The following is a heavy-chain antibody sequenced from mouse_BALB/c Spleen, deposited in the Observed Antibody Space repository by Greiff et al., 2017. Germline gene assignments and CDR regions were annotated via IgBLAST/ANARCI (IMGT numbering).Heavy chain of an antibody. CDR3: ADSSGYDFDY. Sequence: QVQLQQSGAELVRPGVSVKISCKGSGYTFTDYAMHWVKQSHAKSLEWIGVISTYYGDASYNQKFKGKATMTVDTSSNTAYLQLSSLTSEDTAVYYCADSSGYDFDYWGQGTTLTVSS. CDR1: GYTFTDYA. CDR2: ISTYYGDA. J-gene: IGHJ2*01. V-gene: IGHV1-67*01. D-gene: IGHD3-2*01.